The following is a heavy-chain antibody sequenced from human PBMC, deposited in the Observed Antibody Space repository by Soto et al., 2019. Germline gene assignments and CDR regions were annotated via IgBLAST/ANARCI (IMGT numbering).Heavy chain of an antibody. Sequence: QITLKESGPRLGKPTQPLTLTCTFSGFSLSSSGVGVGGIRQPQGKALEWLTFIYWDDDKRYSPSLKSRLTSTKDTSKDQAVLTPTSLDPVDTAPYYCARLVVAGITYCFDSWGQGTLLTVSS. CDR1: GFSLSSSGVG. D-gene: IGHD2-15*01. CDR3: ARLVVAGITYCFDS. J-gene: IGHJ4*02. V-gene: IGHV2-5*02. CDR2: IYWDDDK.